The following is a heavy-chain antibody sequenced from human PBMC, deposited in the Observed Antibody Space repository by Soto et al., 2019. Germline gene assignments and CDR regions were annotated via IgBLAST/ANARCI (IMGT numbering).Heavy chain of an antibody. V-gene: IGHV5-51*01. CDR1: GYTFSTYW. J-gene: IGHJ6*02. Sequence: GESLKISCKASGYTFSTYWIGWVRQMPGKGLDWMGIIYPGDSDSRYNPSFQGNVTISADKSISTTYLRWSSLRASDRAIYYCARHASSRTSKYDYYAVDVWGLGTSVTVSS. CDR2: IYPGDSDS. D-gene: IGHD5-12*01. CDR3: ARHASSRTSKYDYYAVDV.